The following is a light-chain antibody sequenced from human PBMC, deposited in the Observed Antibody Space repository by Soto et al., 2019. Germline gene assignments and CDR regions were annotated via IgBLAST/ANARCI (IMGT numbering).Light chain of an antibody. V-gene: IGLV2-14*01. Sequence: QSVLTQPASVSGSPGQSITISCTGTSSDVGGYNYVSWYQQHPGKAPKLMIYDVSNRPSGVSNRFSGSKSGNTASLTISGLQAEDEADYYCSSYTSSSTPPVVFGRGTKLTVL. CDR3: SSYTSSSTPPVV. CDR2: DVS. CDR1: SSDVGGYNY. J-gene: IGLJ2*01.